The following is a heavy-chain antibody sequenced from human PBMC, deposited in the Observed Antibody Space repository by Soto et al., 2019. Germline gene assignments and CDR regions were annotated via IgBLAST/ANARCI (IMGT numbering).Heavy chain of an antibody. V-gene: IGHV1-69*13. CDR2: IIPIFGTA. D-gene: IGHD3-3*01. CDR1: GGTFSSYA. Sequence: SVKVSCKASGGTFSSYAISWVRQAPGQGLEWMGGIIPIFGTANYAQKFQGRVTITADESTSTAYMALSSLRSEDTAVYYCAREGNYDFWSGYSRRRGSSYYYYGMDVWGQGTTVTVSS. J-gene: IGHJ6*02. CDR3: AREGNYDFWSGYSRRRGSSYYYYGMDV.